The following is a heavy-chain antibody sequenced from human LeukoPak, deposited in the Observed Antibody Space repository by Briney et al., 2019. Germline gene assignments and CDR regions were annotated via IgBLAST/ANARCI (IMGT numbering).Heavy chain of an antibody. Sequence: SETLSLTCAVSDGSINTNNWWNWVRQSPGKGLEWIGEIYRSGNTNYNPSLKSRVILSLDRSKNQFSLKLSSVTAADTAIYYCARAHLYSNSSDALDIWGQGTMVTVSS. D-gene: IGHD6-6*01. CDR3: ARAHLYSNSSDALDI. CDR1: DGSINTNNW. V-gene: IGHV4-4*02. CDR2: IYRSGNT. J-gene: IGHJ3*02.